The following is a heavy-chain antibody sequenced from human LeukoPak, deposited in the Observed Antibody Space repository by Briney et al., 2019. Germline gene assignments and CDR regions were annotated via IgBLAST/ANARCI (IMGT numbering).Heavy chain of an antibody. V-gene: IGHV4-34*01. CDR1: AGSFSGYY. CDR2: INHSGST. CDR3: ARVVVRFWSGYPIDY. Sequence: PSETLSLTCAVYAGSFSGYYWSWIRQPPGKGLEWIGEINHSGSTHYNPSLKRRVTISVDTSKNQFSLKLSSVTAADTAVYYCARVVVRFWSGYPIDYWGQGTLVTVSS. J-gene: IGHJ4*02. D-gene: IGHD3-3*01.